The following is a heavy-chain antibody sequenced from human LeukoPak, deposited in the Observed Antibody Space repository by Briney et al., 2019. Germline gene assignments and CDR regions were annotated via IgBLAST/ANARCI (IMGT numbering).Heavy chain of an antibody. Sequence: SETLSLTCTVSGGSISPLYWSWIRQPPGKGLEFIGYIYYTGSTNFNPSLKSRVALSVDTSKNQISLKLNSVTAADTAVYYCARGGVAAKYYFDFWGQGTLVTVSS. J-gene: IGHJ4*02. CDR3: ARGGVAAKYYFDF. CDR1: GGSISPLY. V-gene: IGHV4-59*11. D-gene: IGHD3-10*01. CDR2: IYYTGST.